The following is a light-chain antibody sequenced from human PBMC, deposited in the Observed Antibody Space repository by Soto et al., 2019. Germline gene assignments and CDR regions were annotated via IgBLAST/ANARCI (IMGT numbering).Light chain of an antibody. CDR2: EVS. V-gene: IGLV2-8*01. J-gene: IGLJ2*01. Sequence: QSALTQPPSASGSPGQSVTISCTGTSSDVGTYNYVSWYQQHPGKAPKLMIYEVSKRPSGVPDRFSGSKSGNTASLTVSGLQAEDEADYYCSAYGGSNIVLFGGGTKVTVL. CDR1: SSDVGTYNY. CDR3: SAYGGSNIVL.